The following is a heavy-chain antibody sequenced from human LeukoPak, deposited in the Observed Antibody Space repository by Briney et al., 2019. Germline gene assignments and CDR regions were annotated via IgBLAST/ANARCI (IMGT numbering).Heavy chain of an antibody. J-gene: IGHJ5*02. CDR2: INPNSGDT. D-gene: IGHD2-2*01. CDR3: ARVQYQLLFEGNWFDP. V-gene: IGHV1-2*02. CDR1: GYTFTGYY. Sequence: ASVKVSCKASGYTFTGYYIHWVRQAPGQGLEWMGWINPNSGDTHYAQKFQGRVTMTRDTPITTAYMDLNSLISDDTAVYYCARVQYQLLFEGNWFDPWGQGTLVTVSS.